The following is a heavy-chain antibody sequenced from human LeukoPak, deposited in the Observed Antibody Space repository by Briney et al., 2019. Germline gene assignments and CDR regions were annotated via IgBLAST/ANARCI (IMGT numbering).Heavy chain of an antibody. D-gene: IGHD3-9*01. CDR3: AKEGSPYYDILTGYLNAFYFDY. CDR2: ISGSGGST. Sequence: GGSLRLSCAASGFTFSSYAMSWVRQAPGRGLEWVSAISGSGGSTYYADSVKGRFTISRDNSKNTLYLQMNSLRAEDTAVYYCAKEGSPYYDILTGYLNAFYFDYWGQGTLVTVSS. V-gene: IGHV3-23*01. J-gene: IGHJ4*02. CDR1: GFTFSSYA.